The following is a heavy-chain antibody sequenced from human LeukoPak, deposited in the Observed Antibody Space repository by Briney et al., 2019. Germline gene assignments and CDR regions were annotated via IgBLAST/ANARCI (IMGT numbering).Heavy chain of an antibody. CDR3: ARRRKYSSSSSY. D-gene: IGHD6-6*01. Sequence: ASVKVSCKASGYTFTSYGISWVRQAPGQGLEWMVGSYSGNGNTGYAQKFQGRVTMTRDTSTSTAYMELSSQRSKDIDVYYCARRRKYSSSSSYWGQGTLVTVSS. CDR2: SYSGNGNT. V-gene: IGHV1-18*03. CDR1: GYTFTSYG. J-gene: IGHJ4*02.